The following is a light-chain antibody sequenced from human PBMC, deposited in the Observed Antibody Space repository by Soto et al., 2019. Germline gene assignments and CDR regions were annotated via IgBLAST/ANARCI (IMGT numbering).Light chain of an antibody. J-gene: IGKJ2*01. CDR2: DAS. CDR3: LQRSNWPYT. CDR1: QSVTNY. Sequence: EIVLTQSPATLPFSPGERASLSCRASQSVTNYLAWYQQKPGQPPRLLIYDASTRATGIPVRFSGSGSRTDFTLTISSVEPEDVAVYYCLQRSNWPYTFGQGTQLQIK. V-gene: IGKV3-11*01.